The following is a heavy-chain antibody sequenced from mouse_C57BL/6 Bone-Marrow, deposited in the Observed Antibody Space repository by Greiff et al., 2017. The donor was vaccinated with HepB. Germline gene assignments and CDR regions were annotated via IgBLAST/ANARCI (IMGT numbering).Heavy chain of an antibody. J-gene: IGHJ4*01. CDR1: GYSFTDYN. V-gene: IGHV1-39*01. CDR2: INPNYGTT. CDR3: AYYDYDGSYADY. D-gene: IGHD2-4*01. Sequence: VPLKESGPELVKPGASVKISCKASGYSFTDYNMNWVKQSNGKSLEWIGVINPNYGTTSYNQKFKGKATLTVDQSSSTAYMQLNSLTSEDSAVYDCAYYDYDGSYADYWGQGTSVTVSS.